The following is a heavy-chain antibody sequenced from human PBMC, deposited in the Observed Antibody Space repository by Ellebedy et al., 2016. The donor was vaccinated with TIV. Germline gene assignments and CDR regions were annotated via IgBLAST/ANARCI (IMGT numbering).Heavy chain of an antibody. Sequence: PGGSLRLSCAASGFTFSSYWMSWVLKAPGKGLEWVANIKQDGSEKYYVDSVKGRFTIPRDNAKNSLYLQMNSLRAEDTAVYYCARVYDSIDYWGQGTLVTVSS. CDR3: ARVYDSIDY. V-gene: IGHV3-7*01. CDR1: GFTFSSYW. CDR2: IKQDGSEK. D-gene: IGHD3-22*01. J-gene: IGHJ4*02.